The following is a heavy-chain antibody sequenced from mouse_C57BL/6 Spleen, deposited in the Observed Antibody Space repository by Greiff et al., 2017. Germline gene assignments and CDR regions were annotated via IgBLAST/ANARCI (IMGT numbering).Heavy chain of an antibody. D-gene: IGHD1-1*01. Sequence: EVQLQQSGAELVRPGASVKLSCTASGFNIKDDYMHWVKQRPEQGLEWIGWIDPENGDTEYASKFQGKATITADTSSNTAYLQLSSLTSEYTAVYYCTTGTTVPNAMDYWGQGTSVTVSS. CDR3: TTGTTVPNAMDY. CDR1: GFNIKDDY. J-gene: IGHJ4*01. CDR2: IDPENGDT. V-gene: IGHV14-4*01.